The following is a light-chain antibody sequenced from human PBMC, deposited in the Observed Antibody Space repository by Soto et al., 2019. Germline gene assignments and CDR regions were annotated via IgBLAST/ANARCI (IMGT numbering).Light chain of an antibody. CDR2: DAS. Sequence: DIQMTQSPSTLSASVGDRVTITCRASQSISSWLAWYQQKPGKAPKLLIYDASSLESGVPSRFSGSGSGTEFTLTISNLQPDDFATYYCHQYNSYPYTFGQGTRLEL. J-gene: IGKJ5*01. V-gene: IGKV1-5*01. CDR1: QSISSW. CDR3: HQYNSYPYT.